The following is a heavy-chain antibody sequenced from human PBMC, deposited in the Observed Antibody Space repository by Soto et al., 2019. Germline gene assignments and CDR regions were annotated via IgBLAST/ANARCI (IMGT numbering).Heavy chain of an antibody. Sequence: PSAPLSLPCTVTGGSMTSGDQYWTWIRHRPGEGLEWFGYINHRGSLYYNPSLKSRVSMSVDTSKNQFSLNLSSVTAADTAVYYCARELPQRQGRNMDVWGQGTTVTVSS. J-gene: IGHJ6*02. V-gene: IGHV4-31*02. CDR3: ARELPQRQGRNMDV. D-gene: IGHD1-1*01. CDR1: GGSMTSGDQY. CDR2: INHRGSL.